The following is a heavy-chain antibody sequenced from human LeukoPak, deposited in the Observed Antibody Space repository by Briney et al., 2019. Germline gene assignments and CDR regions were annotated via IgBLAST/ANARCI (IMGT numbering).Heavy chain of an antibody. D-gene: IGHD2-2*02. CDR3: AKDGLVGYCSSTSCYRSPYYYYYYMDV. CDR2: IRYDGSNK. V-gene: IGHV3-30*02. J-gene: IGHJ6*03. Sequence: SGESLRLSCAASGFTFSSYGMHWVRQAPGKGLEWVAFIRYDGSNKYYADSVKGRFTISRDNSKNTLYLQMNSLRAEDTAVYYCAKDGLVGYCSSTSCYRSPYYYYYYMDVWGKGTTVTVSS. CDR1: GFTFSSYG.